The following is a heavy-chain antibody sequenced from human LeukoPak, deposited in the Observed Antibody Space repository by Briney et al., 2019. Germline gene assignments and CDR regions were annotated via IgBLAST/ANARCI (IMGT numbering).Heavy chain of an antibody. CDR2: INHSGST. V-gene: IGHV4-34*01. CDR1: GGSFSGYY. Sequence: PSETLSLTCAVSGGSFSGYYWSWIRQPPGKGLEWIGEINHSGSTNYNPSLKSRVTISVDTSKNQFSLKLSSVTAADTAVYYCEGSFYGSGTDTWGQGTLVTVSS. D-gene: IGHD3-10*01. CDR3: EGSFYGSGTDT. J-gene: IGHJ5*02.